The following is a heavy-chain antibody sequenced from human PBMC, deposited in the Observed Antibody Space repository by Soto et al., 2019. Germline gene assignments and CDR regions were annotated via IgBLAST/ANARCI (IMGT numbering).Heavy chain of an antibody. CDR2: IADSGGRT. V-gene: IGHV3-23*01. CDR1: GFTFSSYG. Sequence: GGSLRLSCAASGFTFSSYGMSWVRQAPGKGLEWVSVIADSGGRTYYADSVKGRFTISRDNSENTLYLQMNSLRVEDTAVYYCAKYKKQLVLSLDYWGQGTLVTVSS. J-gene: IGHJ4*02. D-gene: IGHD6-13*01. CDR3: AKYKKQLVLSLDY.